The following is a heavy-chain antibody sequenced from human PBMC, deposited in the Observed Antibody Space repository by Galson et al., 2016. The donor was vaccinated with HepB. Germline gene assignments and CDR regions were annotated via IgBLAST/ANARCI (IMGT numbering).Heavy chain of an antibody. J-gene: IGHJ1*01. CDR3: TSPRNANVNCRGNRCSSPQYFHH. Sequence: SVKVSCKASGGTFTNYGITWVRQAPGQGLEWMGGIIPIVGMINYAQKFKDRVTIIADESTTTVYMELSSLRSDDTAIYYCTSPRNANVNCRGNRCSSPQYFHHWGQGTLVTISS. D-gene: IGHD2-15*01. CDR2: IIPIVGMI. CDR1: GGTFTNYG. V-gene: IGHV1-69*10.